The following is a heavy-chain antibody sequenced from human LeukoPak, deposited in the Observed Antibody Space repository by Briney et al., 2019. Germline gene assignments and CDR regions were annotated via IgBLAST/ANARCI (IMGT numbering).Heavy chain of an antibody. CDR3: ARDVGGWYSSNWFDP. D-gene: IGHD6-19*01. J-gene: IGHJ5*02. CDR1: GGSISSSSYY. Sequence: PSETLSLTCTVSGGSISSSSYYWGWIRQPPGKGLEWIGSIYYSGSTNYNPSLKSRVTISVDTSKNQFSLKLSSVTAADTAVYYCARDVGGWYSSNWFDPWGQGTLVTVSS. V-gene: IGHV4-39*07. CDR2: IYYSGST.